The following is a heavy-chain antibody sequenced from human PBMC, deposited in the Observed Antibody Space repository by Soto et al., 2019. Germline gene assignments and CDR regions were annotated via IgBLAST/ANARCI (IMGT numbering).Heavy chain of an antibody. D-gene: IGHD3-3*01. J-gene: IGHJ6*04. V-gene: IGHV3-23*05. CDR3: AKSPLYDFWSGSIALDV. CDR2: IDSSGSKT. CDR1: GFTFSNYD. Sequence: GGSLRLSCAASGFTFSNYDMSWVRQAPGKGLEWVSAIDSSGSKTYYADSVKGRFTISRDNPKNTLYLQMSSLSAADTAVYYCAKSPLYDFWSGSIALDVWGKGTTVTVSS.